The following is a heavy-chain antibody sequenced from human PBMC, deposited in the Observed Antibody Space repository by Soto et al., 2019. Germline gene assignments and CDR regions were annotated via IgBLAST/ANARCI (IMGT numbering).Heavy chain of an antibody. D-gene: IGHD3-16*01. CDR1: GFTFSSYW. Sequence: GGSLRLSCAASGFTFSSYWMSWVRQAPGKGLEWVANIKQDGSEKYYVDSMKGRFTISRDNAKNSLYLQMNSLRAEDTAVYYCAMLNSYYYYYYMDVWGKGTTVTVSS. V-gene: IGHV3-7*01. J-gene: IGHJ6*03. CDR2: IKQDGSEK. CDR3: AMLNSYYYYYYMDV.